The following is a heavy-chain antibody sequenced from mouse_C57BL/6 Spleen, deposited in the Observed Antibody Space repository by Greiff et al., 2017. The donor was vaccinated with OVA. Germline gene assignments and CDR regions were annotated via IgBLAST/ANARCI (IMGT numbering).Heavy chain of an antibody. Sequence: VQLKQSVAELVRPGASVKLSCTASGFNITNTYMHWVKQRPEQGLEWLGRIDPANGHTKYAPKFQGKATLTADTSSNTPDMKLSSLTAEETAIYYCARGTMGYDYDVRYAMDYWGQGTSVTVSS. CDR1: GFNITNTY. CDR2: IDPANGHT. CDR3: ARGTMGYDYDVRYAMDY. J-gene: IGHJ4*01. V-gene: IGHV14-3*01. D-gene: IGHD2-4*01.